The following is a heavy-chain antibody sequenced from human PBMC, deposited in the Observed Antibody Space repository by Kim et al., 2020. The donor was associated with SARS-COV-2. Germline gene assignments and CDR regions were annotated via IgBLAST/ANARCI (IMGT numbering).Heavy chain of an antibody. D-gene: IGHD3-16*02. CDR2: ISGSGGST. V-gene: IGHV3-23*01. J-gene: IGHJ4*02. CDR3: AKVKGRIMITFGGVIVIGGFDY. Sequence: GGSLRLSCAASGFTFSSYAMSWVRQAPGKGLEWVSAISGSGGSTYYADSVKGQFTISRDNSKNTLYLQMNSLRAEDTAVYYCAKVKGRIMITFGGVIVIGGFDYWGQGTLVTVSS. CDR1: GFTFSSYA.